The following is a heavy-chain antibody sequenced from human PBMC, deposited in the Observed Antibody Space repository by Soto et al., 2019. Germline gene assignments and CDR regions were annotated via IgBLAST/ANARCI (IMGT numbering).Heavy chain of an antibody. J-gene: IGHJ4*02. CDR3: AHRVLRTVFGLVTTTAIYFDF. Sequence: QITLNESGPTRVKPRQTLTLTCTFSGFSLTTSGVGVGWIRQSPGKAPEWLALIYWDDDKRYSPSLKSRLTITKDTSTNQVVLTMADLDPADTATYYCAHRVLRTVFGLVTTTAIYFDFWGQGTPVAVSS. D-gene: IGHD3-3*01. CDR2: IYWDDDK. V-gene: IGHV2-5*02. CDR1: GFSLTTSGVG.